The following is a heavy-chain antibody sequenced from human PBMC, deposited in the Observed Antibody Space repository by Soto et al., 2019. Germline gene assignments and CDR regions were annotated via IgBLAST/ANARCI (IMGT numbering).Heavy chain of an antibody. J-gene: IGHJ5*02. D-gene: IGHD2-15*01. CDR1: GGTFSSYA. CDR3: ARDAGYCSGGSCLNWFDP. Sequence: SVKVSCKASGGTFSSYAISWVRQAPGQGLEWMGGIIPIFGTANYAQKFQGRVTITTDESTSTAYMELSSLRSEDTAVYYCARDAGYCSGGSCLNWFDPWGQGTLVTVSS. CDR2: IIPIFGTA. V-gene: IGHV1-69*05.